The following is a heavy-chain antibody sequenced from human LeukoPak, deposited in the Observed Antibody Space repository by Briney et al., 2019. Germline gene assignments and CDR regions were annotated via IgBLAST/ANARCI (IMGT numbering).Heavy chain of an antibody. D-gene: IGHD2-2*01. J-gene: IGHJ5*02. CDR3: ARGRGVVPAAIRVWFDP. Sequence: GASVTVSFKASGYTFTSYGISWVRQAPGQGLEWMGWISAYNGNTNYAQKLQGRVTMTTDTSTSTAYMELRSLRSDDTAVYYCARGRGVVPAAIRVWFDPWGQGTLVTVSS. CDR2: ISAYNGNT. CDR1: GYTFTSYG. V-gene: IGHV1-18*01.